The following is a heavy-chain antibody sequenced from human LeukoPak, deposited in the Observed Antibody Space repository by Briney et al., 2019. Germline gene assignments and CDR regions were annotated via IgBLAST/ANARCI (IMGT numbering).Heavy chain of an antibody. CDR1: GGSISSSSYY. CDR2: IYYSGST. CDR3: ARHRTIFGVVIPRGDY. V-gene: IGHV4-39*01. Sequence: SETLSLTCTVSGGSISSSSYYWGWIRQPPGKGLEWIGSIYYSGSTYYNPSLKSRVTISVDTSKNQFSLKLSSVTAADTAVYYCARHRTIFGVVIPRGDYWGQGTLVTVSS. D-gene: IGHD3-3*01. J-gene: IGHJ4*02.